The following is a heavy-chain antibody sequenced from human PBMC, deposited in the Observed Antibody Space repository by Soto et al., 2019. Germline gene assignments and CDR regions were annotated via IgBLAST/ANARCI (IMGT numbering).Heavy chain of an antibody. CDR3: ARILPKLWDKPFDY. CDR2: IFSNDEK. V-gene: IGHV2-26*01. CDR1: GFSLSNARMG. J-gene: IGHJ4*02. Sequence: QVTLKESGPVLVKPTETLTLTCTVSGFSLSNARMGVSWIRQPPGKALEGLAHIFSNDEKSDRTSLKSRLTSSKATSKSQVVLTMTNMDPVDTATYYCARILPKLWDKPFDYWGQGTLVTVSS. D-gene: IGHD5-18*01.